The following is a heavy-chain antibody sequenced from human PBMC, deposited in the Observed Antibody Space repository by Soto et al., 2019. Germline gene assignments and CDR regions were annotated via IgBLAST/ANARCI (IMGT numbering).Heavy chain of an antibody. Sequence: GGSLRLSCAASGFTFSSYGMHWVRQAPGKGLEWVAVIWYDGSNKYYADSVKGRFTISRDNSKNTLYLQMNSLRAEDTAVYYCARDLSQVTTHRNLYYFDYWGQGTLVTVSS. CDR1: GFTFSSYG. CDR3: ARDLSQVTTHRNLYYFDY. CDR2: IWYDGSNK. D-gene: IGHD4-17*01. J-gene: IGHJ4*02. V-gene: IGHV3-33*01.